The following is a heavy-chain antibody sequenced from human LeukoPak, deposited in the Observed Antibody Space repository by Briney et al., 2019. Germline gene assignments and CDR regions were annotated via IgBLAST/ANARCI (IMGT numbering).Heavy chain of an antibody. V-gene: IGHV3-23*01. CDR2: ISGSGGST. CDR1: GFTFSSYA. Sequence: GGSLGLSCAASGFTFSSYAMSWVRQAPGKGLEWVSAISGSGGSTYYADSVKGRFTISRDNSKNTLYLQMNSLRAEDTAVYYCAKDRPPRSGYCSSTSCPEYWGQGTLVTVSS. J-gene: IGHJ4*02. CDR3: AKDRPPRSGYCSSTSCPEY. D-gene: IGHD2-2*03.